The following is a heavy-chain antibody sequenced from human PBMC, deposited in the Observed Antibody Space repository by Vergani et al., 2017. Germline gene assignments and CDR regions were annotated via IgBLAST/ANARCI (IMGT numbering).Heavy chain of an antibody. CDR1: GYTFTSYG. J-gene: IGHJ6*02. CDR3: ARGEGLLWFGATAGMDV. D-gene: IGHD3-10*01. CDR2: IYPGDSDT. V-gene: IGHV5-51*01. Sequence: VQLVQSGAEVKKPGASVKVSCKASGYTFTSYGISWVRQMPGKGLEWMGIIYPGDSDTRYSPSFQGQVTISADKSISTAYLQWSSLKASDTAMYYCARGEGLLWFGATAGMDVWGQGTTVTVSS.